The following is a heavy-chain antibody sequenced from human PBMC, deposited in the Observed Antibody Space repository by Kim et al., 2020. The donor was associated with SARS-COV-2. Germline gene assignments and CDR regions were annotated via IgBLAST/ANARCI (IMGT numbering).Heavy chain of an antibody. Sequence: GNTNYAQKLQGRVTMTTDTSTSTAYMELRSLRSDDTAVYYCARSYGAFDIWGQGTMVTVSS. V-gene: IGHV1-18*01. CDR3: ARSYGAFDI. D-gene: IGHD1-26*01. J-gene: IGHJ3*02. CDR2: GNT.